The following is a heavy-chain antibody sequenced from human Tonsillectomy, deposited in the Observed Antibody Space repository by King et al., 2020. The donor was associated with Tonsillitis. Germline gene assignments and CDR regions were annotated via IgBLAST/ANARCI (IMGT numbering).Heavy chain of an antibody. CDR2: VYPGDSDT. J-gene: IGHJ4*02. D-gene: IGHD2-21*02. Sequence: QLVQSGAEVKKPGESLKISCKGSGYSFINYWIGWVRQMPGKGLEWMGIVYPGDSDTRYSPSFQGQVTISADKSISTAYLQWSSLKASDTAMYYCARATVVTALYFDYWGQGTLVTVSS. CDR3: ARATVVTALYFDY. V-gene: IGHV5-51*01. CDR1: GYSFINYW.